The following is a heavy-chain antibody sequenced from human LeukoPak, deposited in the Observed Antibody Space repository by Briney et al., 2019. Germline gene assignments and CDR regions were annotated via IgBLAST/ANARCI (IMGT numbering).Heavy chain of an antibody. Sequence: SETLSLTCTVSGDSISNYYWSWIRQPPGKGLEWIGYIYYSGTTDYNPSLKSRVTISVDTSKNQISLKLSSVTAADTAVYYCARHYYDGSGYLLPLDYWGQGTLVTVSS. CDR1: GDSISNYY. V-gene: IGHV4-59*08. CDR2: IYYSGTT. CDR3: ARHYYDGSGYLLPLDY. D-gene: IGHD3-22*01. J-gene: IGHJ4*02.